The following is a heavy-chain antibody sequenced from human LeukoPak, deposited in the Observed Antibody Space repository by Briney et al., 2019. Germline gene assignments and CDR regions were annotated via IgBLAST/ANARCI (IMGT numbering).Heavy chain of an antibody. CDR1: GYTFTGYY. Sequence: ASVKVSCKASGYTFTGYYMHWVRQAPGQGLEWMGWVHTNTGHPTYAQAFTGRFVLSVDTSVTTAYLQIGSLKAEDTGVYYCARGSGYSYGYGDIWGQGTLVTVSS. CDR2: VHTNTGHP. V-gene: IGHV7-4-1*01. CDR3: ARGSGYSYGYGDI. D-gene: IGHD5-18*01. J-gene: IGHJ4*02.